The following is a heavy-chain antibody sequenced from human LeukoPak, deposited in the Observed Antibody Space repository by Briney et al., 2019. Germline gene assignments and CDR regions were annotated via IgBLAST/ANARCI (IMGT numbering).Heavy chain of an antibody. V-gene: IGHV4-39*01. CDR1: GGSFRSSSYY. CDR2: MYCSGST. D-gene: IGHD5-24*01. Sequence: SETLSLTCTVSGGSFRSSSYYWGWIRQPPGKGLEWIGSMYCSGSTYYNASLRSRVTISIDTSKNQFSLKLSSVTATDTAVYYCARHFDRDGYKSNAFDIWSQGTMVTVSS. J-gene: IGHJ3*02. CDR3: ARHFDRDGYKSNAFDI.